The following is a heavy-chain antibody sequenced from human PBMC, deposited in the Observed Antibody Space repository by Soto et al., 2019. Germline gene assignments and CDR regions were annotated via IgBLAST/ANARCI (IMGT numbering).Heavy chain of an antibody. D-gene: IGHD1-7*01. CDR3: ARPQGGTDWLDP. CDR1: GYSFTSYL. J-gene: IGHJ5*02. CDR2: IDTSDSYT. V-gene: IGHV5-10-1*01. Sequence: ESLKISFKASGYSFTSYLIIWVRQIPGRGLEWMGRIDTSDSYTDYNPAFQGHIIISSDKSTSTVYLQLTTLKASDNGMYYCARPQGGTDWLDPWGQGTLVTVSS.